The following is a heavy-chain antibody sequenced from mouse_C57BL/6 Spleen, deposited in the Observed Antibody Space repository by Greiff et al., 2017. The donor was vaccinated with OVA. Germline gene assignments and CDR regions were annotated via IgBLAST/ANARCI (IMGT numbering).Heavy chain of an antibody. D-gene: IGHD1-1*01. V-gene: IGHV1-52*01. Sequence: QVQLQQPGAELVRPGSSVKLSCKASGYTFTSYWMHWVKQRPIQGLEWIGNIDPSDSETHYNQKFKDKATLTVDKSSSTAYMQLSSLTSEDSAVYYCARSTSFVVARYFDVWGTGTTVTVSS. CDR3: ARSTSFVVARYFDV. CDR2: IDPSDSET. CDR1: GYTFTSYW. J-gene: IGHJ1*03.